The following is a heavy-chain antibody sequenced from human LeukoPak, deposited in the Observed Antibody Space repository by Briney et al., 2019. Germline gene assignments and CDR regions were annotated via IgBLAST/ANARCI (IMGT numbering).Heavy chain of an antibody. J-gene: IGHJ4*02. CDR3: AKDQTGDYTFDY. CDR2: IRYDGSNK. V-gene: IGHV3-30*02. Sequence: GGSLRLSRAASVFTFSCYAMHWVRQAPAKGLEWVAFIRYDGSNKSYGDSVKGRFTISRDNSENTLYLQMNSLRAEDTAVYYCAKDQTGDYTFDYWGQGTLVTVSS. D-gene: IGHD4-17*01. CDR1: VFTFSCYA.